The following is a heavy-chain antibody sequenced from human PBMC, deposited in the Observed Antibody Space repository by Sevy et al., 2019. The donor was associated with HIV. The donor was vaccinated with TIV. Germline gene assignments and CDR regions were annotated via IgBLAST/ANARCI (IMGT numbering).Heavy chain of an antibody. D-gene: IGHD3-10*01. Sequence: ASVKVSCKASGYTFTGYYMHWVRQAPGQGLEWMGWINPNSGGTNYAQKFQGRVTMTRDTSISTAYMELGRLRSDDTAVYYCARGGAVRGLIYYYYGMDVWGQGTTVTVSS. CDR3: ARGGAVRGLIYYYYGMDV. CDR1: GYTFTGYY. V-gene: IGHV1-2*02. J-gene: IGHJ6*02. CDR2: INPNSGGT.